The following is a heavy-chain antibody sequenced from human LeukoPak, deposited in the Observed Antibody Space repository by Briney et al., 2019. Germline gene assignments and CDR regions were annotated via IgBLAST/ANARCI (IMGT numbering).Heavy chain of an antibody. D-gene: IGHD6-13*01. Sequence: SETLSLTCTVYGGSFSGYYWSWIRQPPGKGLEWIGEINQSESTNYNPSLKSRVTISVDTSKNQFSLKLSSVTAADTAVYYCARGRRTKYSSSWYDYWGQGTLVTVSS. CDR1: GGSFSGYY. CDR2: INQSEST. CDR3: ARGRRTKYSSSWYDY. J-gene: IGHJ4*02. V-gene: IGHV4-34*01.